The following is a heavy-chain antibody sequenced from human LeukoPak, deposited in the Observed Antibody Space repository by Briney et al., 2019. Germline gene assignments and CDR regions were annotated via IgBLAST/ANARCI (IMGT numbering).Heavy chain of an antibody. CDR2: ISYDGSNK. J-gene: IGHJ4*02. CDR3: ASPYGSDSSGYADY. V-gene: IGHV3-30*04. CDR1: GFTFSSYA. D-gene: IGHD3-22*01. Sequence: GGSLRLSCAASGFTFSSYAMHWVRQAPDKGLEWVAVISYDGSNKYYADSVKGRFTISRDNSKNTLYLQMNSLRAEDTAVYYCASPYGSDSSGYADYWGQGTLVTVSS.